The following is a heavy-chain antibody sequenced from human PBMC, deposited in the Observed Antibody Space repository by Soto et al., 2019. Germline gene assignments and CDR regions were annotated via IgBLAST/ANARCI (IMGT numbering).Heavy chain of an antibody. CDR1: GESSRSFY. J-gene: IGHJ5*02. Sequence: QVQLQESGPGVVKPSETLSLTCTVSGESSRSFYWSWIRQPPGKGLEWIGYVNYTGTTNYNTSLKSLVTISLNTAKPQLSLRLSSVIAADTAVYYCARSFCRDGTRCNWFDPWVQGTLVTVSS. D-gene: IGHD2-15*01. CDR2: VNYTGTT. V-gene: IGHV4-59*01. CDR3: ARSFCRDGTRCNWFDP.